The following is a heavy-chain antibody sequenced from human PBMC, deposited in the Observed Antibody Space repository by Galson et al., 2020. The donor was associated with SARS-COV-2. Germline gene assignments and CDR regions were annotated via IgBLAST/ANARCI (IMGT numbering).Heavy chain of an antibody. CDR2: IKSKTDGGTT. V-gene: IGHV3-15*01. CDR3: TTDPDLYRYWSSFSMDV. J-gene: IGHJ6*03. D-gene: IGHD3-16*02. CDR1: GFTFSNAW. Sequence: GGSLRLSCAASGFTFSNAWMSWVRQAPGKGLEWVGRIKSKTDGGTTDYAAPVKGRFTISRDDSKNTLHLQMNSLKTEDTAGYYCTTDPDLYRYWSSFSMDVGCKGSTVTVS.